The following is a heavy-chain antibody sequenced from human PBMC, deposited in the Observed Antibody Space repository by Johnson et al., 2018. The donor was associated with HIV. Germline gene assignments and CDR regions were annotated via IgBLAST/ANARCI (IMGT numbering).Heavy chain of an antibody. J-gene: IGHJ3*02. CDR2: ISYDGSNK. V-gene: IGHV3-30*18. CDR3: AKRTQASSFGEAAPYGAFGI. CDR1: GFTFSSYA. Sequence: QVQLVESGGGVVQPGRSLRLSCAASGFTFSSYAMHWVRQAPGKGLEWVAVISYDGSNKYYADSVKGRFTISRDISKKTLYVQMHSLSVEDRAVYYCAKRTQASSFGEAAPYGAFGIWGQGTMVTVSS. D-gene: IGHD3-10*01.